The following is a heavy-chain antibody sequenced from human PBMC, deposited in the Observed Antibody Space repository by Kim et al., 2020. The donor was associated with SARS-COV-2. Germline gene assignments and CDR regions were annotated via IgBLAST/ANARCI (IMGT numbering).Heavy chain of an antibody. Sequence: YADSVKGRFTISRDNSKNTLYLQMNSLRAEDTAVYYCAKKDGSGSYGAGWGQGTLVTVSS. J-gene: IGHJ4*02. V-gene: IGHV3-23*01. CDR3: AKKDGSGSYGAG. D-gene: IGHD3-10*01.